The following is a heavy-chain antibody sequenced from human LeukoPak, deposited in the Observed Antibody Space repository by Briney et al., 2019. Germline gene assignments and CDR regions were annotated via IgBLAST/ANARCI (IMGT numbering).Heavy chain of an antibody. J-gene: IGHJ6*02. CDR1: GYSFTNYW. CDR2: IYPGDSDT. CDR3: ARAFWSGYYYYGMDV. V-gene: IGHV5-51*01. D-gene: IGHD3-3*01. Sequence: GESLKISCKGSGYSFTNYWIGWVRQMPGKGLEWMGIIYPGDSDTRYSPSFQGQVTISADKSISTAYLQWSSLKASDTAMYYCARAFWSGYYYYGMDVWGQGTTVTVSS.